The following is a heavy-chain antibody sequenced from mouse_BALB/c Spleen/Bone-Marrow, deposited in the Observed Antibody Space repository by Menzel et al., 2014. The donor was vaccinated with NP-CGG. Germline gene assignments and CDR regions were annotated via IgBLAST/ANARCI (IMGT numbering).Heavy chain of an antibody. D-gene: IGHD2-4*01. CDR3: ARHEGGGYDYDVGSYAMDY. V-gene: IGHV1-62-2*01. CDR2: FYPGSDSI. CDR1: GYTFTEYI. J-gene: IGHJ4*01. Sequence: VQLQQSGAGLVKPGASVKLSCKASGYTFTEYIIHWVKQRSGQGLEWIGWFYPGSDSIKYNEKFKDKATLTADKSSNTVYMELSKLTSEDSAVYFCARHEGGGYDYDVGSYAMDYWGQGTSVTVSS.